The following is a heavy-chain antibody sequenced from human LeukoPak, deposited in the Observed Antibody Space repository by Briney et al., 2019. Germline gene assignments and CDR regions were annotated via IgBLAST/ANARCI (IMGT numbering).Heavy chain of an antibody. CDR1: TFSFSNAW. CDR2: IKTQTEGETT. D-gene: IGHD4-4*01. V-gene: IGHV3-15*01. Sequence: GGSLRLSCVVSTFSFSNAWMSWVRQAPGKGLEWVGRIKTQTEGETTDYAAPVKGRFTISRDDSKNTLYLQMNSLKTEDTAVYYCTTDYSKSPPTFFNYWGQGTLVTVSS. J-gene: IGHJ4*02. CDR3: TTDYSKSPPTFFNY.